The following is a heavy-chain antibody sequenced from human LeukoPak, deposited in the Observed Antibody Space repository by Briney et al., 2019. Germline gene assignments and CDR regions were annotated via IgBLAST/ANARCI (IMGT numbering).Heavy chain of an antibody. CDR1: GGSISSSSYY. CDR3: ARDPPITGTNSFHWFDP. Sequence: PSETLSLTCTVSGGSISSSSYYWGWIRQPPGKGLEWIGSIYYSGSTYYNPSLKSRVTISVDTSKNQFSLKLSSVTAADTAVYYCARDPPITGTNSFHWFDPWGQGTLVTVSS. V-gene: IGHV4-39*07. J-gene: IGHJ5*02. D-gene: IGHD1-20*01. CDR2: IYYSGST.